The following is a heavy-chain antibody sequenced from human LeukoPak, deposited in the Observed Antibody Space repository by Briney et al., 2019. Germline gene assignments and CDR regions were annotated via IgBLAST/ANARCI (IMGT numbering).Heavy chain of an antibody. Sequence: SETLSLTCTVSGGSISSYYWSWIRQPPGKGLEWIGYIYYSGSTNYNPSLKSRVTISVDTSKNQFSLKLSSVTAADTAVYYCARTDAIVVVPVATTRHYYMDVWGKGTTVTVSS. V-gene: IGHV4-59*01. D-gene: IGHD2-2*01. J-gene: IGHJ6*03. CDR2: IYYSGST. CDR3: ARTDAIVVVPVATTRHYYMDV. CDR1: GGSISSYY.